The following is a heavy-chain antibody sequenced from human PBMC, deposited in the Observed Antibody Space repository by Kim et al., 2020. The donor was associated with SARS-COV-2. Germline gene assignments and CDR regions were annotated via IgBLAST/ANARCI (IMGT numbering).Heavy chain of an antibody. V-gene: IGHV3-48*03. Sequence: GGSLRLSCAASGFTFSSYEMNWVRQAPGKGLEWVSYISSSGSTIYYADSVKGRFTISRDNAKNSLYLQMNSLRAEDTAVYYCASLRIQLWSRQPDYWGQGTLVTVSS. D-gene: IGHD5-18*01. CDR2: ISSSGSTI. CDR1: GFTFSSYE. CDR3: ASLRIQLWSRQPDY. J-gene: IGHJ4*02.